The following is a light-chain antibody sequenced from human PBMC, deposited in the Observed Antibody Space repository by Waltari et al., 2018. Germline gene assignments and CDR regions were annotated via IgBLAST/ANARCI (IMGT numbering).Light chain of an antibody. J-gene: IGLJ2*01. CDR1: TAHSSSA. V-gene: IGLV4-69*01. CDR2: LNSDGSH. CDR3: QTWGTGIPVV. Sequence: QLVLPQSPSASASLGAAVKPTCPLSTAHSSSAIAWPQQQPEKGPRYLMKLNSDGSHSKGDGIPDRFSGSSSGAERYLTISSLQSEDEADYYCQTWGTGIPVVFGGGTKLTVL.